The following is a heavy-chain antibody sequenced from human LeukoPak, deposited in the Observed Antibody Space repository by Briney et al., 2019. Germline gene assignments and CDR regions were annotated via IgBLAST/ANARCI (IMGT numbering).Heavy chain of an antibody. Sequence: GGSLTLSCAASGFTFTDYWIHWIRQAPGTGLMWVSHINSDGGRTDYADSVRGRFTMTKDNAKNTVYLQMNSLRVYDTAVYYRARDTCGPDHWGQGTLVTVSS. CDR3: ARDTCGPDH. CDR1: GFTFTDYW. D-gene: IGHD2-21*01. J-gene: IGHJ4*02. CDR2: INSDGGRT. V-gene: IGHV3-74*01.